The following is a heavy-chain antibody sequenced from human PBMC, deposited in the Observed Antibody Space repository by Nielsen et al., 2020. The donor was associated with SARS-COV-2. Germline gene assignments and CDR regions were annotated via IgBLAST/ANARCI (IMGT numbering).Heavy chain of an antibody. Sequence: SETLSLTCTVSGGSIGSYYWSWIRQPPGKGLEWIGYIYYSGSTNYNPSLKSRVTISVDTSKNQFSLKLSSVTAADTAVYYCARTGYSYGYDFDYWGQGTLVTVSS. D-gene: IGHD5-18*01. V-gene: IGHV4-59*01. J-gene: IGHJ4*02. CDR1: GGSIGSYY. CDR2: IYYSGST. CDR3: ARTGYSYGYDFDY.